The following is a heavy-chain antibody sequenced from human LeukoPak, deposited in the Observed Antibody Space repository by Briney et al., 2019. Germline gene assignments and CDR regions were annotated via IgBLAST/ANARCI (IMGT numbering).Heavy chain of an antibody. CDR2: ISGSGGST. V-gene: IGHV3-23*01. Sequence: GGSLRLSCAASGFTFSSYAMSWIRQAPGKGLEWVSAISGSGGSTYYADSVKGRFTISRDNSKNTLYLQMNRLRAEDTAVYYCAKSLTSKVADPGVSFDYWRQGTLVTVSS. J-gene: IGHJ4*02. CDR1: GFTFSSYA. D-gene: IGHD3-9*01. CDR3: AKSLTSKVADPGVSFDY.